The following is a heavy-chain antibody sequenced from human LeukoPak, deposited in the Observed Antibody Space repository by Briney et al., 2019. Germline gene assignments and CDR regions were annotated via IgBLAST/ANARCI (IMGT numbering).Heavy chain of an antibody. CDR3: ARVSDISVAAYFDY. V-gene: IGHV3-20*04. Sequence: AGGSLRLSCAASGFTVSNNYMSWVRQAPGKGLEWVSTINWNGGSTGYADSVKGRFTISRDNAKNSLYLQMNSLRAEDTALYYCARVSDISVAAYFDYWGQGTLVTVSS. CDR2: INWNGGST. D-gene: IGHD6-19*01. CDR1: GFTVSNNY. J-gene: IGHJ4*02.